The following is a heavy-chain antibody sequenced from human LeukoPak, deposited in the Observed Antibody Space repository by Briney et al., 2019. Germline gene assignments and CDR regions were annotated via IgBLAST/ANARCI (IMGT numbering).Heavy chain of an antibody. D-gene: IGHD6-19*01. J-gene: IGHJ4*02. CDR3: ARVGSSGWYYFDY. Sequence: SSETLSLTCTVSGDSISSYYWSWIRQPPGKGLEWIGYIYYSGSTNYNPSLKSRVTISEDTSKNQFSLKLSSVTAADTAVYYCARVGSSGWYYFDYWGQGTLVTVSS. CDR2: IYYSGST. V-gene: IGHV4-59*08. CDR1: GDSISSYY.